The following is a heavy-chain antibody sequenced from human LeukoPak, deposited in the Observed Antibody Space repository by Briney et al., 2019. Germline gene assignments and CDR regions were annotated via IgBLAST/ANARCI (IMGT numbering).Heavy chain of an antibody. CDR2: IHPNSGGT. J-gene: IGHJ4*02. CDR1: GYTFTGYY. CDR3: AREVPYFYGSGAPDY. D-gene: IGHD3-10*01. V-gene: IGHV1-2*02. Sequence: GASVKVSCKASGYTFTGYYIHWVPQAPGLELKWMAWIHPNSGGTKYAQKFQGRVSMTRDTSISTAYMELTGLTSDDTAVYYCAREVPYFYGSGAPDYWGQGTLVTVSS.